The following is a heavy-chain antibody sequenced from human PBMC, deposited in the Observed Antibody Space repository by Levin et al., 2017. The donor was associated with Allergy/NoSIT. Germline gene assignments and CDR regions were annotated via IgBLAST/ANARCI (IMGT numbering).Heavy chain of an antibody. J-gene: IGHJ4*02. Sequence: GGSLRLSCAASGFTFSSYAMSWVRQAPGKGLEWVSAISGSGGSTYYADSVKGRFTISRDNSKNTLYLQMNSLRAEDTAVYYCAKMEDIVLMVYGGGDFDYWGQGTLVTVSS. CDR2: ISGSGGST. CDR3: AKMEDIVLMVYGGGDFDY. V-gene: IGHV3-23*01. CDR1: GFTFSSYA. D-gene: IGHD2-8*01.